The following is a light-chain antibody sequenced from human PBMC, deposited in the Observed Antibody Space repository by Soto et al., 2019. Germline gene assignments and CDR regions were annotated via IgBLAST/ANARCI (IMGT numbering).Light chain of an antibody. J-gene: IGKJ2*01. V-gene: IGKV3-20*01. CDR1: QSVSSTF. Sequence: DIVLTQSPGTLSLSPGERATLSCRASQSVSSTFLAWYRQKPGQAPRLLIYGASSRATGIPDRFSGSGSGTDFTLTISRLEPEDFAVYYCQQYDRPPYTFGQGTKLEIK. CDR2: GAS. CDR3: QQYDRPPYT.